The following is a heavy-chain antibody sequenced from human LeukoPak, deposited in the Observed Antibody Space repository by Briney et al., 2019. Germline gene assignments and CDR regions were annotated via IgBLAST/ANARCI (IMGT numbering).Heavy chain of an antibody. V-gene: IGHV3-48*04. D-gene: IGHD5-12*01. CDR1: GFPFSDYS. J-gene: IGHJ4*02. Sequence: GGSLRLSCAASGFPFSDYSMNWVRQAPGKGLEWISYIGISSGNTKYADSVKGRFTISGDNAKNSLHLQMNSLRVEDTAVYYCARDHRYAFDNWGQGTLVTVSS. CDR2: IGISSGNT. CDR3: ARDHRYAFDN.